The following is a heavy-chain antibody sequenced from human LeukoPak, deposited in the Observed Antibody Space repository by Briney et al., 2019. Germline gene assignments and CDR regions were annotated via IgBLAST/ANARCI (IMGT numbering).Heavy chain of an antibody. CDR1: GFTFNDYA. J-gene: IGHJ1*01. D-gene: IGHD6-13*01. CDR2: ISWDSGNT. V-gene: IGHV3-43D*03. CDR3: AKGPGAAVGKQYIQH. Sequence: PGGSLRLSCAASGFTFNDYAMHWVRQAPGKGLEWVSLISWDSGNTYYADSVKGRFTVSRDNSKNSLSLQMNSLRAEDTALYYCAKGPGAAVGKQYIQHWGQSTLVTVSS.